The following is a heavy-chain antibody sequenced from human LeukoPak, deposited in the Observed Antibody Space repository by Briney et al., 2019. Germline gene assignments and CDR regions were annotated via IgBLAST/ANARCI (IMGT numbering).Heavy chain of an antibody. D-gene: IGHD6-13*01. V-gene: IGHV1-18*01. CDR3: ARDWDPSSWYRYFDY. Sequence: ASVKVSCKASGYTFTSYGISWVRQAPGQGLEWMGWISAYNGNTNYAQKLQGRVTMTTDTSTSTAYMELRSLRSDDTAVYYCARDWDPSSWYRYFDYWGQGTLVTVSS. CDR1: GYTFTSYG. CDR2: ISAYNGNT. J-gene: IGHJ4*02.